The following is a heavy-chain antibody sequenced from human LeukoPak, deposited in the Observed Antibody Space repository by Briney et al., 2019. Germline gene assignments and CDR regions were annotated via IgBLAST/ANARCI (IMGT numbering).Heavy chain of an antibody. V-gene: IGHV1-18*01. CDR3: ARENKHYYYYYGMDV. Sequence: ASVKVSCKASGYTFTSYGISWVRQAPGQGLEWTGWISAYNGNTNYAQKLQGRVTMTTDTSTSTAYMELRSLRSDDTAVYYCARENKHYYYYYGMDVWGQGTTVTVSS. CDR2: ISAYNGNT. J-gene: IGHJ6*02. CDR1: GYTFTSYG.